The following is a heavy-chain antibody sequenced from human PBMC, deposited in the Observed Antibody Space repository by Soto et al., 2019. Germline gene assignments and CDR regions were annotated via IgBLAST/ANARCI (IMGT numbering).Heavy chain of an antibody. Sequence: QVQLVQSGPEVKRPGTSVKVSCKASGFTFVTSAIHWLRQTRGHRLEWIGWIVVDTGNTDYAQKFQERVTITRDLSTRTTYVELSSLISEDTALYFCAADLAPTDPLKRVSPWGQGTQVTVSS. V-gene: IGHV1-58*02. CDR2: IVVDTGNT. CDR3: AADLAPTDPLKRVSP. CDR1: GFTFVTSA. J-gene: IGHJ5*02. D-gene: IGHD1-1*01.